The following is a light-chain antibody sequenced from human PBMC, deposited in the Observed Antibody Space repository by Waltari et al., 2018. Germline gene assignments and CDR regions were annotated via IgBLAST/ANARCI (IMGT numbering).Light chain of an antibody. V-gene: IGKV3-20*01. J-gene: IGKJ1*01. CDR3: QKYGTLPAT. CDR2: DAS. CDR1: QSISKY. Sequence: EIMLTQSPGTLSLSPGERATLSCRASQSISKYLAWYQQKPGQAPRLLIYDASVRATGIPDRFSGSGSGTDFSLTISRLEPEDFAVYYCQKYGTLPATFGQGTKVEI.